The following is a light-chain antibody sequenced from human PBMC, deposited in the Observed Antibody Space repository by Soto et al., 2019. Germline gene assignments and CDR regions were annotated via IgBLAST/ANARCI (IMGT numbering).Light chain of an antibody. Sequence: DIVMTQSPDSLAVSLGERATINCKSSQSVLYSSNNKNYLAWYQQKPGQPPKLLIYWASTRESGVPDRFSGSGSETDFTLTIRRRRAEDGAVYYCQLYYCTPPIFGQGTKLEIK. CDR1: QSVLYSSNNKNY. CDR3: QLYYCTPPI. V-gene: IGKV4-1*01. CDR2: WAS. J-gene: IGKJ2*01.